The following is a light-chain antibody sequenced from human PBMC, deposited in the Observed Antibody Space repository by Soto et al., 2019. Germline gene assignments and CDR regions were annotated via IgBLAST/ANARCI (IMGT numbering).Light chain of an antibody. V-gene: IGLV2-14*01. Sequence: QSALTQPASVSGSPGQSITISCTGTSSDVGDYNYVSWYQQHPGKAPKLMIFDVSNRPSGVSNRFSGSMSGNTASLPISGLQAEYEADYYCSSYTSSSTRVFGTGTQLTVL. CDR1: SSDVGDYNY. CDR3: SSYTSSSTRV. CDR2: DVS. J-gene: IGLJ1*01.